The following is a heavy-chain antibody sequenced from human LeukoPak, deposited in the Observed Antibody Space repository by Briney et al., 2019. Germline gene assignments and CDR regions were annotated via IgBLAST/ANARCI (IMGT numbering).Heavy chain of an antibody. V-gene: IGHV3-23*01. Sequence: GGSLRLSCAASGFTFSSYAMSWVRQAPGKGLEWVSGIGASGGATYYADSVKGRFTISRDNSKNTLCLQMNSLRAEDTALYYCAKERRIQLWFYFDYWGQGTLVTVSS. J-gene: IGHJ4*02. CDR3: AKERRIQLWFYFDY. D-gene: IGHD5-18*01. CDR1: GFTFSSYA. CDR2: IGASGGAT.